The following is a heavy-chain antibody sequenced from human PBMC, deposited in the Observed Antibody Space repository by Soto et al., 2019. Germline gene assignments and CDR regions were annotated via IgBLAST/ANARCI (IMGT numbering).Heavy chain of an antibody. CDR3: ARDVVRAARYYYGMDV. D-gene: IGHD6-6*01. CDR1: GGTFSSYA. CDR2: ITPIFGTA. Sequence: SVKVSCKASGGTFSSYAISWVRQAPGQGLEWMGGITPIFGTANYAQKFQGRVTITADESTSTAYMELSSLRSEDTAVYYCARDVVRAARYYYGMDVWGQGTTVTVSS. J-gene: IGHJ6*02. V-gene: IGHV1-69*13.